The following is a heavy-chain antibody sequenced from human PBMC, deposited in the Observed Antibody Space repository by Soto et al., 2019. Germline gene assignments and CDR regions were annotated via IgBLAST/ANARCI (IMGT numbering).Heavy chain of an antibody. J-gene: IGHJ6*02. CDR1: GFTFSSYS. CDR3: ALGYCSGGSCYSAGYSYYGTDV. Sequence: VGSLRLSFAASGFTFSSYSMNWVRQAPGKVLEWVSYISSSSTIYYTDSVKGRFTISRDNARNSLYLQMNSLRDEDTAVYYCALGYCSGGSCYSAGYSYYGTDVWGQGTTVTVS. D-gene: IGHD2-15*01. V-gene: IGHV3-48*02. CDR2: ISSSSTI.